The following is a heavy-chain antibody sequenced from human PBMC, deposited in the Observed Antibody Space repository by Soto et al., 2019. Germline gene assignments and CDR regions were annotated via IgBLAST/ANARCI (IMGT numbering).Heavy chain of an antibody. CDR2: ISGSGGST. V-gene: IGHV3-23*01. D-gene: IGHD6-19*01. CDR3: AKDLGSGWPAEYFQH. Sequence: EVQLLESGGGLVQPGGSLRLSCAASGFTFSSYAMSWVRQAPGKGLEWVSAISGSGGSTYYADSVKGRFTISRDNSKNTLYLQMSSLRAEDTDVYYCAKDLGSGWPAEYFQHWGQGTLVTVSS. J-gene: IGHJ1*01. CDR1: GFTFSSYA.